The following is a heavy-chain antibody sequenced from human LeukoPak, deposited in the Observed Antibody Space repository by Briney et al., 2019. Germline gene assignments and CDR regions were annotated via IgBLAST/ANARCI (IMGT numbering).Heavy chain of an antibody. Sequence: PSETLSLTCTVSGGSVSSSTYYWGWIRQPPGKGLEWIGNIYSSGSTYYNASLQSRVTISIDTSKNQFSLRLNSVTAADTAMYYCAKSGGYGLIDYWGQGTRVTVSS. D-gene: IGHD1-26*01. CDR1: GGSVSSSTYY. CDR2: IYSSGST. CDR3: AKSGGYGLIDY. V-gene: IGHV4-39*01. J-gene: IGHJ4*02.